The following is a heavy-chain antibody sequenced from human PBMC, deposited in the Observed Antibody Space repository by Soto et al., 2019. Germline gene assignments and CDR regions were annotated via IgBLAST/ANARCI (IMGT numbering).Heavy chain of an antibody. CDR3: AKDLTRQLAYWLDP. D-gene: IGHD6-6*01. CDR1: GFSFTGYY. V-gene: IGHV1-2*02. CDR2: INAHSGGT. J-gene: IGHJ5*02. Sequence: ASVKVSCKASGFSFTGYYIHWLRQAPGQGLEWMGWINAHSGGTEYAQKFQGRVTLTRDTSIATAYLTLTSLTSDDTALYYCAKDLTRQLAYWLDPWGKGPQVTVSS.